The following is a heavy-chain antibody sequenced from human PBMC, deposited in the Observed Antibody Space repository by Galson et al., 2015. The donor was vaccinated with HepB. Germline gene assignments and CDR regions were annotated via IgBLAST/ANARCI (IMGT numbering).Heavy chain of an antibody. V-gene: IGHV3-30*04. J-gene: IGHJ5*02. CDR1: GFTLRSYT. CDR3: ARQAAALGYSYGLWFDP. D-gene: IGHD5-18*01. CDR2: ISYDGTNK. Sequence: SLRLSCAASGFTLRSYTVYWVRQAPGKGLEWVASISYDGTNKYYPDSVKGRFSISRDNAKNMFYLQMNGLRPEDTAFFYCARQAAALGYSYGLWFDPWGQGTLVTVSS.